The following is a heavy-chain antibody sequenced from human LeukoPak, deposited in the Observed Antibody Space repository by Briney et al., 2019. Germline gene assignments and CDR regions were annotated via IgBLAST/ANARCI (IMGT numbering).Heavy chain of an antibody. Sequence: SETLSLTCTVSGASISSSTYYWGWIRQAPGKGLEWIGSIYYSGSTYYKSSPKSRVTISADTSKNQFSLKVYSVIAADTAVYYCASHTSFYYDATGYQGALGSWGQGTLVTVSS. CDR2: IYYSGST. J-gene: IGHJ5*02. CDR3: ASHTSFYYDATGYQGALGS. CDR1: GASISSSTYY. V-gene: IGHV4-39*01. D-gene: IGHD3-22*01.